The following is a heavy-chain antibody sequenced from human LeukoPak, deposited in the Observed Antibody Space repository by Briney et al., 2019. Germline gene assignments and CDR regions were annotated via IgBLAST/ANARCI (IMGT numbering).Heavy chain of an antibody. V-gene: IGHV4-61*05. J-gene: IGHJ4*02. D-gene: IGHD5-12*01. CDR2: IYYSGST. Sequence: PSETLSLTCTVSGGSISSSSYYWSWIRQPPGKGLEWIGYIYYSGSTNYNPSLKSRVTISVDTSKNQFSLKLSSVTAADTAVYYCARHMDGLGTTLDYWGQGTLVTVSS. CDR3: ARHMDGLGTTLDY. CDR1: GGSISSSSYY.